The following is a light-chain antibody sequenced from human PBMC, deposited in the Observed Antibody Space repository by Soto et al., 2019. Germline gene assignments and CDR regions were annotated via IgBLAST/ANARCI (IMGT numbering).Light chain of an antibody. CDR2: AAS. CDR1: QGLSSY. Sequence: EIQLTKSASFLSASVVDRVTITCRASQGLSSYLAWYQQKPGKAPKLLIYAASTSQSGVPSRFSCSGSGTEFTLTIISLQPADCATYYCQHGFTFGPGNNVDIK. J-gene: IGKJ3*01. CDR3: QHGFT. V-gene: IGKV1-9*01.